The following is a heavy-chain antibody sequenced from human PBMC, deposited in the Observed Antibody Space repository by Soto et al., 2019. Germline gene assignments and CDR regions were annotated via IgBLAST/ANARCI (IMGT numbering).Heavy chain of an antibody. Sequence: TLSLTCTVSGGSISSGGYYWSWIRQHPGKGLEWIGYIYYSGSTYYNPSLKSRVTISVDTSKNQFSLKLSSVTAADTAVYYCARDAGYSGYDPGRYFDYWGQGTPVTVPQ. D-gene: IGHD5-12*01. CDR1: GGSISSGGYY. CDR3: ARDAGYSGYDPGRYFDY. J-gene: IGHJ4*02. CDR2: IYYSGST. V-gene: IGHV4-31*03.